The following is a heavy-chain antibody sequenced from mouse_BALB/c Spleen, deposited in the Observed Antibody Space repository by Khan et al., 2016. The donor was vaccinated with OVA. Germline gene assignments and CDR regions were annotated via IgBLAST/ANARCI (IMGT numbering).Heavy chain of an antibody. CDR2: INPTSGYT. CDR1: GYTFTTYW. V-gene: IGHV1-7*01. J-gene: IGHJ2*01. Sequence: QVQLKESGAELAKPGASVKMSCKASGYTFTTYWMHWVKQRPGQGLEWIGYINPTSGYTYYNEEFKDRATFSADKSSSTAYMQLSSLTSEDTAVYYCTIDRMDYWGQGTTLTVSS. CDR3: TIDRMDY.